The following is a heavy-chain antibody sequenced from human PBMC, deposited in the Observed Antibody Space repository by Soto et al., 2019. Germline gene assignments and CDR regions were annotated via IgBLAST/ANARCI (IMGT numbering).Heavy chain of an antibody. Sequence: QVQLVQSGAEVKKPGASVKVSCKASGYTFTSYGISWVRQAPGQGLEWMGWISAYNGNTNYAQKLQGRVTMTTDTSTSTAYRELRRLGSDDTAVYYRAGDGGGFGELWGYNWFDPWGQGTLVTVSS. V-gene: IGHV1-18*01. CDR2: ISAYNGNT. J-gene: IGHJ5*02. D-gene: IGHD3-10*01. CDR1: GYTFTSYG. CDR3: AGDGGGFGELWGYNWFDP.